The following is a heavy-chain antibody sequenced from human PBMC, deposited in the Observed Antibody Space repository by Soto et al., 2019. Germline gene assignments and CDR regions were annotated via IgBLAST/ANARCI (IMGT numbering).Heavy chain of an antibody. CDR1: GYTFTSYG. V-gene: IGHV1-18*01. CDR3: ARVGYSSSWYPYNWFDP. Sequence: ASVKVSCKASGYTFTSYGISWVRQAPGQGLEWMGWISAYNGNTNYAQKLQGRVTMTTDTSTSTAYMELRSLRSDDTAVYYCARVGYSSSWYPYNWFDPWGQGTLVTVSS. D-gene: IGHD6-13*01. J-gene: IGHJ5*02. CDR2: ISAYNGNT.